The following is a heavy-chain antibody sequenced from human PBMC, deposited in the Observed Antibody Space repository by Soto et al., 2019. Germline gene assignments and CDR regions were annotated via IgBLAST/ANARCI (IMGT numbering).Heavy chain of an antibody. V-gene: IGHV4-39*01. CDR3: ARTVAGTVRWLQWEAFDI. Sequence: QLQLQESGPGLVKPSETLSLTCTVSGGSISSSSYYWGWIRQPPGKGLEWIGSIYYSGSTYYNPSLKSRVTISVDTSKNQFSLKLSSVTAADTAVYYCARTVAGTVRWLQWEAFDIWGQGTMVTVSS. CDR1: GGSISSSSYY. CDR2: IYYSGST. D-gene: IGHD6-19*01. J-gene: IGHJ3*02.